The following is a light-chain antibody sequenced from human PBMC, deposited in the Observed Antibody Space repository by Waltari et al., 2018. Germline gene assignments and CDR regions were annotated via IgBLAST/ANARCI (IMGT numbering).Light chain of an antibody. V-gene: IGKV4-1*01. J-gene: IGKJ1*01. CDR2: WAS. CDR1: QSVLYSSNNKNY. CDR3: QQYYSTPNTWT. Sequence: DIVMTQSPDSLAVSLGERATIHCKSSQSVLYSSNNKNYLAWYQQKPGQPPKLLIYWASTRESGVPDRFSGSGSGTDFTLTISSLQAEDVAVYYCQQYYSTPNTWTFGQGTKVEIK.